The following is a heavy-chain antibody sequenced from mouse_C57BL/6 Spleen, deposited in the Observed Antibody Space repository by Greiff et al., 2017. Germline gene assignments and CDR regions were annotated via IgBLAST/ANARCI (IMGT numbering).Heavy chain of an antibody. J-gene: IGHJ3*01. V-gene: IGHV1-81*01. CDR1: GYTFTSYG. CDR3: ARSWDSSGPFAY. D-gene: IGHD3-2*02. Sequence: QVQLQQSGAELARPGASVKLSCKASGYTFTSYGISWVKQRTGQGLEWIGEIYPRSGNTYYTVKFKGKDTLTADKSSSTAYMELRSLTSEDSAVYFCARSWDSSGPFAYWGQGTLVTVSA. CDR2: IYPRSGNT.